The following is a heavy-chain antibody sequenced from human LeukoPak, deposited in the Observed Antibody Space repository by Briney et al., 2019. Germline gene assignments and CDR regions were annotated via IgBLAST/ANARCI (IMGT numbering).Heavy chain of an antibody. CDR3: ARNWEL. V-gene: IGHV1-2*02. D-gene: IGHD3-10*01. J-gene: IGHJ4*02. CDR2: IDTDIGGT. CDR1: GDIFSTYY. Sequence: ASVKVSCKVSGDIFSTYYIQWVRQAPGAGLEWVGWIDTDIGGTHSAPKFQGRVSTTTDKSISTAYLELTRLTSDDTAMYYCARNWELWGQGTLVTVS.